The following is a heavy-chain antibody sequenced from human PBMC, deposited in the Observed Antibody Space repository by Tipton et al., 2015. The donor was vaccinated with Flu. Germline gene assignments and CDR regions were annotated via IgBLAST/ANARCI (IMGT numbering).Heavy chain of an antibody. Sequence: TLSLTCSVSGGSISDYYWSWVRQPPGKGLEWIGNSHHAGSRYYNPTLKSRVTISVDRSKNQFSLKLISVTAADTAVYYCARRDYSNYVSEPKNWFDPWGQGILVTVSS. CDR1: GGSISDYY. V-gene: IGHV4-4*09. CDR3: ARRDYSNYVSEPKNWFDP. D-gene: IGHD4-11*01. CDR2: SHHAGSR. J-gene: IGHJ5*02.